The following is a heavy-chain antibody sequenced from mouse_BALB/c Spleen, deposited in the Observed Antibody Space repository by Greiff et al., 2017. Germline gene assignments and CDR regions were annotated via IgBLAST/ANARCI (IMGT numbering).Heavy chain of an antibody. Sequence: VAPSQSLSITCTVSGFSLTSYGVHWVRQPPGKGLEWLGVIWAGGSTNYNSALMSRLSISKDNSKSQVFLKMNSLQTDDTAMYYCAREGGGIPFAYWGQGTLVTVSA. CDR1: GFSLTSYG. CDR2: IWAGGST. CDR3: AREGGGIPFAY. V-gene: IGHV2-9*02. J-gene: IGHJ3*01.